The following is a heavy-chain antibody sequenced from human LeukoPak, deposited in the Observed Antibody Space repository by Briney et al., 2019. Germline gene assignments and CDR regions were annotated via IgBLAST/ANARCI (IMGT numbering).Heavy chain of an antibody. CDR3: ARDLLYASGSSPQIDY. CDR1: GFTFSSYT. CDR2: ISTTSAYI. V-gene: IGHV3-21*01. J-gene: IGHJ4*02. Sequence: PGGSLRLSCAASGFTFSSYTMTWVRQAPGKGLEWVSSISTTSAYIYYADSLKGRFTISRDNAKNSLYLQMNSLRAEDTAVYYCARDLLYASGSSPQIDYWGQGTLVTVSS. D-gene: IGHD3-10*01.